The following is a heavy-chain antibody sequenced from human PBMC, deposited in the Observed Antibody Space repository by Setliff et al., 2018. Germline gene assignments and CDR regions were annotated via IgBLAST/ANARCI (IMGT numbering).Heavy chain of an antibody. D-gene: IGHD3-22*01. CDR1: GGSVSSTSHY. CDR2: LYFGGST. V-gene: IGHV4-39*07. Sequence: PSETLSLTCTVSGGSVSSTSHYWGWIRQPPGKGMEWIGTLYFGGSTHYNPSLKSRVTISVDTSKNQFSLNLSSLTAADTAVYFCARSDWDSSGYYYFDYWGQGTLVTVSS. CDR3: ARSDWDSSGYYYFDY. J-gene: IGHJ4*02.